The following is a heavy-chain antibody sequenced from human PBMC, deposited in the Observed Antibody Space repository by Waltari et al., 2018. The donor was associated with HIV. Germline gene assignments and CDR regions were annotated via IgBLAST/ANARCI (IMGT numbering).Heavy chain of an antibody. Sequence: EVQLVESGGGLVKPGGSLRLSCAASGFTFSSYSMNWVRQAPGKGVEWVSSISSSSSYIYYAASVKGRFTSSRDNAKNSLYLQMNSLRAEDTAVYYCARDFWEGYYYGMDVWGQGSTVTVSS. CDR1: GFTFSSYS. J-gene: IGHJ6*02. CDR3: ARDFWEGYYYGMDV. D-gene: IGHD3-10*01. CDR2: ISSSSSYI. V-gene: IGHV3-21*01.